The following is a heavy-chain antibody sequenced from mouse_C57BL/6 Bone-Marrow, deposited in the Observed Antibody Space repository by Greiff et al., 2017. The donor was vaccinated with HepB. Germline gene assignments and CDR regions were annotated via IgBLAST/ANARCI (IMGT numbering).Heavy chain of an antibody. J-gene: IGHJ2*01. D-gene: IGHD2-3*01. V-gene: IGHV1-22*01. Sequence: SGPELVKPGASVKMSCKASGYTFTDYNMHWVKQSHGKSLEWIGYINPNNGGTSYNQKFKGKATLTVNKSSSTAYMELRSLTSEDSAVYYCARSYDGYYDPGDYWGQGTTLTVSS. CDR2: INPNNGGT. CDR3: ARSYDGYYDPGDY. CDR1: GYTFTDYN.